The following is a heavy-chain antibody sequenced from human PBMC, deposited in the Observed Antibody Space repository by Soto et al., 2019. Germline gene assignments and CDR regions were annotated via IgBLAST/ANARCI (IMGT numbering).Heavy chain of an antibody. J-gene: IGHJ3*02. D-gene: IGHD4-17*01. CDR3: ARLCVRDGDYGGGDDAFDI. CDR1: GGSISSYY. CDR2: IYYSGST. V-gene: IGHV4-59*01. Sequence: SETLSLTCTVSGGSISSYYWSWIRQPPGKGLEWIGYIYYSGSTNYNPSLKSRVTISVDTSKNQFSLKLSSVTAADTAVYYCARLCVRDGDYGGGDDAFDIWGQGTMVTVSS.